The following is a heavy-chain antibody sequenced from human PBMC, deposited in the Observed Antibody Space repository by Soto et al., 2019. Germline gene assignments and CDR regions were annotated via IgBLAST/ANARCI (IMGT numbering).Heavy chain of an antibody. D-gene: IGHD1-26*01. V-gene: IGHV1-3*01. CDR3: ARDRLWELLPGYYYGMDV. CDR1: GYTFTSYA. J-gene: IGHJ6*02. CDR2: INAGNGNT. Sequence: ASVKVSCKASGYTFTSYAMHWVRQAPGQRLEWMGWINAGNGNTKYSQKFQGRVTITRDTSASTAYMELSSLRSEDTAVYYCARDRLWELLPGYYYGMDVWGQGTTVTVSS.